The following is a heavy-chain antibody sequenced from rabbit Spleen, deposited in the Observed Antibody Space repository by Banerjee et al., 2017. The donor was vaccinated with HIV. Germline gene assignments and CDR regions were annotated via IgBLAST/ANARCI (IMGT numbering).Heavy chain of an antibody. Sequence: QEQLVESGGGLVQPGGSLKLSCTASGFSFSNKAVMCWVRQAPGKGLEWIACIYGGSGGSTYYANWAKGRFTFSKTSSTTVTLQMPSLTAADTATYFCARAGDIGGGSITAFDLWGQGTLVTVS. CDR2: IYGGSGGST. CDR1: GFSFSNKAV. D-gene: IGHD2-1*01. J-gene: IGHJ4*01. CDR3: ARAGDIGGGSITAFDL. V-gene: IGHV1S45*01.